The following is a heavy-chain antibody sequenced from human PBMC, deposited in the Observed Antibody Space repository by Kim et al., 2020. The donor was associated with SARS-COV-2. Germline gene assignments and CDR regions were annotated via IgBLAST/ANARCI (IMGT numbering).Heavy chain of an antibody. Sequence: SETLSLTCTVSGGSISSYYWSWIRQPPGKGLEWIGYIYYSGSTNHNPSLKSRVTISVDTSKNQFSLKLSSVTAADTAVYYCARVKSGWYGEVTWFDPWG. CDR3: ARVKSGWYGEVTWFDP. CDR1: GGSISSYY. J-gene: IGHJ5*02. CDR2: IYYSGST. D-gene: IGHD6-19*01. V-gene: IGHV4-59*13.